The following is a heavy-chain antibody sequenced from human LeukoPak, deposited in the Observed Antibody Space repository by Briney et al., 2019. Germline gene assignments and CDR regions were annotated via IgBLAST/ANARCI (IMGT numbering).Heavy chain of an antibody. CDR2: INPRGTAT. Sequence: ASVKVSCKASGYSFTSHYMHWVRQAPGQGLEWMGLINPRGTATRYAESFQGRLTLTRDMSTSTDYMELSSLRSEDTAVYYCARDNSVGDTAWWFDPWGQGTLVTVSS. CDR3: ARDNSVGDTAWWFDP. J-gene: IGHJ5*02. V-gene: IGHV1-46*01. CDR1: GYSFTSHY. D-gene: IGHD1-26*01.